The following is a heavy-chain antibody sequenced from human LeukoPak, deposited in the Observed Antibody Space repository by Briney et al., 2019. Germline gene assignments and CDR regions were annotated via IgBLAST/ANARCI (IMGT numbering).Heavy chain of an antibody. V-gene: IGHV4-4*02. CDR3: AREIRYYYGSGSYYNGFDY. Sequence: PSETLSLTCAVSGGSISSSNWWSWVRQPPGKGLEWIGEIYHSGSTNYNPSLKSRVTISVDKSKNQFSLKLSSVTAADTAVYYCAREIRYYYGSGSYYNGFDYWGQGTLVTVSS. D-gene: IGHD3-10*01. CDR1: GGSISSSNW. CDR2: IYHSGST. J-gene: IGHJ4*02.